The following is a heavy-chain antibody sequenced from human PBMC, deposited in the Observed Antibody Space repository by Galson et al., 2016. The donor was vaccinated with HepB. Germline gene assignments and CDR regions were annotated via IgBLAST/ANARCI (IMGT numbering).Heavy chain of an antibody. Sequence: SLRLSCAASGFTFRNYGMNWVRQAPGKGLEWVAIISHDGNNKYYADSVRGRFTISRDSSKNTLFLQMNSLRAEDTAVYYCAKDIGNITMMQPHDYWGQGTLVTVSS. J-gene: IGHJ4*02. V-gene: IGHV3-30*18. CDR2: ISHDGNNK. CDR3: AKDIGNITMMQPHDY. CDR1: GFTFRNYG. D-gene: IGHD3-22*01.